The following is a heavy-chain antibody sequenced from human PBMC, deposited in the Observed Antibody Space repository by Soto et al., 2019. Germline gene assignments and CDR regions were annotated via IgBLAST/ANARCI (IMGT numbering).Heavy chain of an antibody. J-gene: IGHJ4*02. CDR3: ARIECMVLDY. V-gene: IGHV2-70*11. Sequence: SGPTLVNPTQTLTLTCTFSGFSLNTGGVGVRWIRQPPGKALEWLARIDWDDDKYYTTSLETRLTISKDTSENQVVLTMTNMDPLDTVTYYCARIECMVLDYWGPGILVTVSS. CDR2: IDWDDDK. D-gene: IGHD2-8*01. CDR1: GFSLNTGGVG.